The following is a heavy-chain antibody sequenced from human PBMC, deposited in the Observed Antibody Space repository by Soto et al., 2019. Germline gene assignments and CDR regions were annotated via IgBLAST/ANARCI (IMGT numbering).Heavy chain of an antibody. D-gene: IGHD5-18*01. CDR2: IKQDGSEK. V-gene: IGHV3-7*01. CDR3: ARDVDGYPA. CDR1: GFTFSRNW. Sequence: EVQLVESGGGLVQPGGSLTLSCAASGFTFSRNWMSWVRQAPRKGLEWVANIKQDGSEKYYADAVKGGFTLSRDNVENPLYLQMTRLRCQDMAVYYCARDVDGYPAWDQGTLVTVS. J-gene: IGHJ5*02.